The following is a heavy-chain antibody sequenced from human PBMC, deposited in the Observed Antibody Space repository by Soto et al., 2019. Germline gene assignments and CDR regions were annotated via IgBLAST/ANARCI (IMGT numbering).Heavy chain of an antibody. CDR1: GGSISSYY. Sequence: SETLSLTCTVSGGSISSYYWSWIRQPAGKGLEWIGRIYTSGSTNYNPSLKSRVTMSVDTSKNQFSLKLSSVTAADTAVYYCARVSEDSSSWYSNWFDPWGQGTLVTVSS. V-gene: IGHV4-4*07. J-gene: IGHJ5*02. CDR3: ARVSEDSSSWYSNWFDP. CDR2: IYTSGST. D-gene: IGHD6-13*01.